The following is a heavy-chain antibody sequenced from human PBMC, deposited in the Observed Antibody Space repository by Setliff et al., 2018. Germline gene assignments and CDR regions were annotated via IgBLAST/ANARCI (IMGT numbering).Heavy chain of an antibody. CDR2: IHPTSGGT. J-gene: IGHJ5*01. CDR3: ASRTTGPGGWFDY. Sequence: ASVKVSCKASGYTFTNYYMHWVRQAPGQGLEWMGWIHPTSGGTNYAQKFQGRVTMSIDTSKNQFSLRLTSVTAADTAIYYCASRTTGPGGWFDYWGQGALVTVSS. V-gene: IGHV1-2*02. D-gene: IGHD1-1*01. CDR1: GYTFTNYY.